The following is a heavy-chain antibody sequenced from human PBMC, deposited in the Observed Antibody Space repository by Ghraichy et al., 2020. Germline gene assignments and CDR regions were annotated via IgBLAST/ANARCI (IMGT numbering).Heavy chain of an antibody. CDR3: ARVDYGADD. V-gene: IGHV4-4*07. D-gene: IGHD4-17*01. CDR2: IYSTGST. CDR1: GGSIRGYY. J-gene: IGHJ4*02. Sequence: SETLSLTCTVSGGSIRGYYCTWIRQPAGKGLELIGRIYSTGSTNYNPSLKSRVSMSVDTSKNQISLKLSPVTAADTAVYYCARVDYGADDWGQGTPVTVSS.